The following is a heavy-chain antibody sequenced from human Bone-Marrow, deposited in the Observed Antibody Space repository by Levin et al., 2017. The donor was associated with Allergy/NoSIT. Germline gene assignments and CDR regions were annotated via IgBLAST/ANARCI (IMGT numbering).Heavy chain of an antibody. CDR3: AKDYGSGSYYIVLPDYYYDYMDV. J-gene: IGHJ6*03. V-gene: IGHV3-23*01. CDR1: GFTFSSYA. D-gene: IGHD3-10*01. Sequence: GGSLRLSCAASGFTFSSYAMSWVRQAPGKGLEWVSAIRGSGGSTYYADSVKGRFTISRDNSKNTLYLQMNSLRAEDTAVYYCAKDYGSGSYYIVLPDYYYDYMDVWGKGTTVTVSS. CDR2: IRGSGGST.